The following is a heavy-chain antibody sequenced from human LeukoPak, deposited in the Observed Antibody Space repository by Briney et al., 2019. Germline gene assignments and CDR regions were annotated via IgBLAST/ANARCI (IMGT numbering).Heavy chain of an antibody. Sequence: SVKVSCQPSGGTFSSYAISWVRQAPGHGLEWMGRIIPIFGTANYAQKFQGRVTSTTDESTSTAYMELSSLRSEDTAVYYCARDAPYYDYVWGSLPYWGQGTLVTVPS. D-gene: IGHD3-16*01. CDR1: GGTFSSYA. V-gene: IGHV1-69*05. J-gene: IGHJ4*02. CDR3: ARDAPYYDYVWGSLPY. CDR2: IIPIFGTA.